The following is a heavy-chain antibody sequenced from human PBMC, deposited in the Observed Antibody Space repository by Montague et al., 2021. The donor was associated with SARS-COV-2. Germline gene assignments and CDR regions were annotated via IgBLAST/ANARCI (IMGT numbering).Heavy chain of an antibody. J-gene: IGHJ4*02. CDR1: DITFSKYS. Sequence: SLRLSCAASDITFSKYSMNWVRQAPGKGLEWISYISGDGRTIYCADSVRGRFTISRDNAVRSLYVEMTRLRDEDTATYYCATDLFAFRRSEGRDYWGQGTLVTVSS. V-gene: IGHV3-48*02. CDR2: ISGDGRTI. CDR3: ATDLFAFRRSEGRDY. D-gene: IGHD3-3*02.